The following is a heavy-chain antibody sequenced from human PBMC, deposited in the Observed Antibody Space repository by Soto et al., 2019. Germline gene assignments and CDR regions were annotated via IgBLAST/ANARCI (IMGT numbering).Heavy chain of an antibody. CDR3: ARGLHLSYYDSSGYPLDY. J-gene: IGHJ4*02. Sequence: GASVKVSCKASGGTFSSYAISWVRQAPGQGLEWMGGIIPIFGTANYAQKFQGRVTITADESTSTAYMELSSLRSEDTAVYYCARGLHLSYYDSSGYPLDYWGQGTLVTVSS. D-gene: IGHD3-22*01. CDR2: IIPIFGTA. CDR1: GGTFSSYA. V-gene: IGHV1-69*13.